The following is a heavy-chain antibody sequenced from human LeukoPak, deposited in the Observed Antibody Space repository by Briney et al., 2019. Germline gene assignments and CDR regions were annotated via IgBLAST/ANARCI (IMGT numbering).Heavy chain of an antibody. D-gene: IGHD3-16*01. J-gene: IGHJ4*02. CDR2: INWNGGST. CDR1: GFTFSSYE. CDR3: AGVGGGSYAEY. V-gene: IGHV3-20*04. Sequence: GGSLRLSCAASGFTFSSYEMNWVRQAPGKGLEWVSGINWNGGSTGYADSVKGRFTISRDNAKNSLYLQMNSLRAEDTALYYCAGVGGGSYAEYWGQGTLVTVSS.